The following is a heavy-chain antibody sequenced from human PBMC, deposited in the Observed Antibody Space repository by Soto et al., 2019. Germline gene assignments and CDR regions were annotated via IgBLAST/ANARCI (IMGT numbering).Heavy chain of an antibody. V-gene: IGHV3-23*01. CDR3: AKVRAIVVPTTPFFDY. Sequence: GGSLRLSCAASGFTFSSYAMSWVRQAPGKGLEWVSAISGSGGSTYYADSVKGRFTISRDNSKNTLYLQMNSLRAEDTAVYYCAKVRAIVVPTTPFFDYWGQGTLVTVSS. D-gene: IGHD3-22*01. CDR2: ISGSGGST. CDR1: GFTFSSYA. J-gene: IGHJ4*02.